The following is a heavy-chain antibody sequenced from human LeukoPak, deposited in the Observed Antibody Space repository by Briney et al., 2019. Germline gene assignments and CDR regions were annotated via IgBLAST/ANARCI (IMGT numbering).Heavy chain of an antibody. V-gene: IGHV3-23*01. D-gene: IGHD2-2*01. CDR2: ISGSGGTI. CDR3: AKVRVDGPLDY. J-gene: IGHJ4*02. CDR1: GFTFSSYA. Sequence: GGSLRLSCAASGFTFSSYAVTWVRQAPGKGLEWVSVISGSGGTIYYADSVKGRFTISRDNSKNTLYLQMNSLRAEDTALYYCAKVRVDGPLDYWGQGTLVTVSS.